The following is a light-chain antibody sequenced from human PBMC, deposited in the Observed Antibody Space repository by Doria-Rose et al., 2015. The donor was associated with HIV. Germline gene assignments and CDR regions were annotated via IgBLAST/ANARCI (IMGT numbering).Light chain of an antibody. J-gene: IGKJ1*01. Sequence: TQSPGTLSLSPGERATLSCRASQSFSSTYLAWYQQQTGQAPSLLIYDGSTRATGIPDRFSACGSWTDFTLTINRLEPEDFALYYCHQYGTSWTFGQGTKMEI. CDR2: DGS. V-gene: IGKV3-20*01. CDR3: HQYGTSWT. CDR1: QSFSSTY.